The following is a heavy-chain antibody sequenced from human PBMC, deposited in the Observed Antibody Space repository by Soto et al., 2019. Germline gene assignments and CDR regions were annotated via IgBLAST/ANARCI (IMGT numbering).Heavy chain of an antibody. CDR1: GYTFTGYY. CDR2: INPNSGGT. D-gene: IGHD6-6*01. CDR3: ARDKWNSSSQGRYYYMDV. J-gene: IGHJ6*03. V-gene: IGHV1-2*04. Sequence: ASVKVSCKASGYTFTGYYMHWVRQAPGQGLEWMGWINPNSGGTNYAQKFQGWVTMTRDTSISTAYMELSRLRSDDTAVYYCARDKWNSSSQGRYYYMDVWGKGTTVTVSS.